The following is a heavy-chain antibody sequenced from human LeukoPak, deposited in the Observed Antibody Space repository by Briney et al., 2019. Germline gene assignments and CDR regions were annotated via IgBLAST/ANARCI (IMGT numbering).Heavy chain of an antibody. J-gene: IGHJ4*02. D-gene: IGHD2-15*01. CDR3: ARLYCSGGSCYSDY. V-gene: IGHV4-61*02. CDR1: GGSISSGSYY. Sequence: SETLSLTCTVSGGSISSGSYYWSWIRQPAGKGLEWIGRIYTSGSTNYNPSLKSRVTVSVDTSKNQFSLKLSSVTAADTAVYYCARLYCSGGSCYSDYWGQGTLVTVSS. CDR2: IYTSGST.